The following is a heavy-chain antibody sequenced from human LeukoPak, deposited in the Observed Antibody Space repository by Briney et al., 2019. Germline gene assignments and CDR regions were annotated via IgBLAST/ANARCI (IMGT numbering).Heavy chain of an antibody. V-gene: IGHV4-59*08. CDR1: GGSISNYY. D-gene: IGHD3-10*01. CDR3: ARRAYGSGSFNRYHFDY. Sequence: PSGTLSLTCTVSGGSISNYYWSWIRQPPGKGLEWIGYIYYSGSTNYNPSLKSRVTISVDTSSNQFSLKLNSVTAADTAVYYCARRAYGSGSFNRYHFDYWGQGTLVAVSS. J-gene: IGHJ4*02. CDR2: IYYSGST.